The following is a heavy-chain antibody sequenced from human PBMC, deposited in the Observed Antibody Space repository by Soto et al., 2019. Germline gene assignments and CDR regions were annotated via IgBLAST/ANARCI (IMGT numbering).Heavy chain of an antibody. V-gene: IGHV3-23*01. CDR3: AQRGGSGYYGAFDY. CDR1: GFTFSTYA. CDR2: VSDSGGTT. J-gene: IGHJ4*02. D-gene: IGHD3-22*01. Sequence: GGSLRLSCAASGFTFSTYAMSWVRQAPGKGLEWVSGVSDSGGTTYYADSVKGRFTISRDNSKNTLYLQMNSLRGEDTAVYYCAQRGGSGYYGAFDYWGQGTLVTVSS.